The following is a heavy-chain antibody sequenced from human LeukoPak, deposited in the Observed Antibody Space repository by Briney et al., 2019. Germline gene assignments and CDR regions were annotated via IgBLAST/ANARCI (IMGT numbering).Heavy chain of an antibody. D-gene: IGHD2-2*01. V-gene: IGHV3-30*18. CDR2: ISHEGGTQ. J-gene: IGHJ4*02. Sequence: QPGRSLRLSCAASGFTFSNCGMHWVRQAPGKGLEWVAVISHEGGTQYYVDSVKGRFTISRDNSKNTLYLQMNSLRVEDTAVYYCAKETTAHTSRTLDYWGQGTLVTVSS. CDR3: AKETTAHTSRTLDY. CDR1: GFTFSNCG.